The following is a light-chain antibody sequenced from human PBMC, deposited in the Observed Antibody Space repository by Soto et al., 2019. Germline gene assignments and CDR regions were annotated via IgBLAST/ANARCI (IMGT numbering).Light chain of an antibody. CDR3: QQYNNWPPIT. CDR2: GAS. V-gene: IGKV3-15*01. CDR1: QSVSSN. Sequence: EIVMTQSPATLSVSPGERATLSCRASQSVSSNLAWYQQKPGQAPRLLIYGASTRATGIPARFSGSGSGTXXXXXXXXXXSEDFAXYYCQQYNNWPPITFGQGTRLEIK. J-gene: IGKJ5*01.